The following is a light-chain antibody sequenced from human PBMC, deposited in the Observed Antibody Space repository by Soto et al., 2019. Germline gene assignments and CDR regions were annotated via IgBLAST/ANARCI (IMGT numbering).Light chain of an antibody. V-gene: IGKV1-13*02. J-gene: IGKJ5*01. CDR2: DAS. Sequence: AIQLTQSPSSLSASVGDRVTITCRASQGISSAFAWYQQKPGKVPKLLIYDASSLESGVPSRFTGSGSGTEGTLTISSLQPEDFATYYCQQFDTYPLTFGQGTRLEIK. CDR3: QQFDTYPLT. CDR1: QGISSA.